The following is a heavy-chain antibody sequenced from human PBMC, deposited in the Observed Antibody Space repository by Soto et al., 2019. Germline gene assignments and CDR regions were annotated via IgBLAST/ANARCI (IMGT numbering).Heavy chain of an antibody. Sequence: ETLSLTCTVSGGSISSYYWSWIRQPPGKGLEWIGYIYYSGSTNYNPSLKSRVTISVDTSKNQFSLKLSSVTAADTAVYYCARNYGDYHEGGYHEYFQHWGQGTLVTVSS. CDR2: IYYSGST. CDR3: ARNYGDYHEGGYHEYFQH. V-gene: IGHV4-59*01. D-gene: IGHD4-17*01. CDR1: GGSISSYY. J-gene: IGHJ1*01.